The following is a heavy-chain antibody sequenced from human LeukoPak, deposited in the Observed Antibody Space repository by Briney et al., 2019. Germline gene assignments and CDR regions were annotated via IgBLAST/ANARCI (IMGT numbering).Heavy chain of an antibody. CDR2: IHYDGARS. J-gene: IGHJ4*02. CDR3: ARVGRGYYDFWSGYSDY. D-gene: IGHD3-3*01. Sequence: GGSLRLSCAASGFTFSGYGMHWVRQAPGKGLEWVAFIHYDGARSYYADSVKGRFTISRDNSRNTLYLQMNSLRPEDTAVYYCARVGRGYYDFWSGYSDYWGQGTLVTVSS. V-gene: IGHV3-30*02. CDR1: GFTFSGYG.